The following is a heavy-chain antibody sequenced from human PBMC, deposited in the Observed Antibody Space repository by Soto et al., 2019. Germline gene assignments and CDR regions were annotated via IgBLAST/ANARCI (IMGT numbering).Heavy chain of an antibody. CDR1: GFTFSSYA. CDR3: AFPPGGLYSYGYFYY. D-gene: IGHD5-18*01. CDR2: ISGSVGST. Sequence: GGSLRLSCAASGFTFSSYAMSWVRQAPGKGLEWVSVISGSVGSTYYADSVKGRFTISRDNSKNTLYLQMNSLRAEDTAVYYCAFPPGGLYSYGYFYYWGQGTLVTVSS. J-gene: IGHJ4*02. V-gene: IGHV3-23*01.